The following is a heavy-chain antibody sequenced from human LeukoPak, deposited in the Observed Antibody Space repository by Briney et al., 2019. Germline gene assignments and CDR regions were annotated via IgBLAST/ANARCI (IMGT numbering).Heavy chain of an antibody. V-gene: IGHV3-33*06. Sequence: HAGGSLRLSCAVSGFTFSSNAMHWVRQAPGKGLEWVAGIWYDGNKKNYADSVKGRFTISRDNSKNTVFLQMNSLRAEDTAVYYCTKDASAYSGSYFDYWGQGTLVTVSS. CDR1: GFTFSSNA. CDR2: IWYDGNKK. J-gene: IGHJ4*02. CDR3: TKDASAYSGSYFDY. D-gene: IGHD1-26*01.